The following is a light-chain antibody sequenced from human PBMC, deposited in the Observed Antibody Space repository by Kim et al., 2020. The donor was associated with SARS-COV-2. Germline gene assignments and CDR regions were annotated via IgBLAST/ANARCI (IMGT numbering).Light chain of an antibody. J-gene: IGLJ1*01. CDR1: KLGDKY. Sequence: LAPGQTATITCSGDKLGDKYACWYQQKPGQSPVLVIYQDSKRPSGIPERFSGSNSGNTATLTISGTQAMDEADYYCQAWDSSTYVFGTGTKVTVL. CDR3: QAWDSSTYV. CDR2: QDS. V-gene: IGLV3-1*01.